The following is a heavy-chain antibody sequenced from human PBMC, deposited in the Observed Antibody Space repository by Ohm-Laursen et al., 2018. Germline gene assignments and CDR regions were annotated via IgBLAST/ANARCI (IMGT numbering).Heavy chain of an antibody. V-gene: IGHV3-30*03. D-gene: IGHD3-3*01. CDR3: ARGRGLRFLEWLRGPAPDV. Sequence: SLRLSCAASFSHFSGYGMHWVRQAPGKGLEWVAVISYDGSNKYYADSVKGRFTISRDNSKNTLYLQMNSLRAEDTAVYYCARGRGLRFLEWLRGPAPDVWGQGTTVTVSS. J-gene: IGHJ6*02. CDR1: FSHFSGYG. CDR2: ISYDGSNK.